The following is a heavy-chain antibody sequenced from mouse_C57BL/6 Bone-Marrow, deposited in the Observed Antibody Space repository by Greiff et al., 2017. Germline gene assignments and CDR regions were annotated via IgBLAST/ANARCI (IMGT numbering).Heavy chain of an antibody. J-gene: IGHJ3*01. V-gene: IGHV1-81*01. Sequence: QVQLQQSGAELARPEASVKLSCKASGYTFTSYGISWVKQRTGQGLEWIGEISPRSGNTYYNEKFKGKATLTADKSSSTAYMELRSLTSEDSAVYFCAREGYDGWFAYWGQGTLVTVSA. CDR1: GYTFTSYG. CDR3: AREGYDGWFAY. D-gene: IGHD2-3*01. CDR2: ISPRSGNT.